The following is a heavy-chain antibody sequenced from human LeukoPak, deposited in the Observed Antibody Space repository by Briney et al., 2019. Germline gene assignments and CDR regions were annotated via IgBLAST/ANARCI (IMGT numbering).Heavy chain of an antibody. V-gene: IGHV1-69*13. J-gene: IGHJ4*02. Sequence: SVKVSCTASGGTFSSYAISWMRQAPGQGLEWMGGIIPIFGTANYAQKFQGRVTITADESTSTAYMELSSLRSEDTAVYYCARSQSPQNYDILTGYYFWGQGTLVTVSS. CDR2: IIPIFGTA. CDR3: ARSQSPQNYDILTGYYF. D-gene: IGHD3-9*01. CDR1: GGTFSSYA.